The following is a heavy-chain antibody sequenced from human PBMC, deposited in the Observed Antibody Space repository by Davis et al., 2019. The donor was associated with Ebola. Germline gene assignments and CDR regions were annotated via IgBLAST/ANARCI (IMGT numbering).Heavy chain of an antibody. Sequence: GGSLRLSCQGSGYSFTSYWIGWVRQMPGKGLEWKGIIYPGDSDTRYSPSFQGQVTISADKSISTAYLQWSSLKASDTAMYYCARRGGRDYFDYWGQGTLVTVSS. CDR3: ARRGGRDYFDY. CDR2: IYPGDSDT. CDR1: GYSFTSYW. V-gene: IGHV5-51*01. D-gene: IGHD5-12*01. J-gene: IGHJ4*02.